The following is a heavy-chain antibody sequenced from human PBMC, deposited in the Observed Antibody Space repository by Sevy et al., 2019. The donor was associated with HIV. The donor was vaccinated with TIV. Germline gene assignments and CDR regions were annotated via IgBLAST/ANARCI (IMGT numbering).Heavy chain of an antibody. J-gene: IGHJ6*02. CDR3: ATGGPLAAAGNPAHYGMDV. CDR2: IKQDGSEK. D-gene: IGHD6-13*01. Sequence: GGSLRLSCAASGFTFSSYWMNWVRQAPGKGLEWVVNIKQDGSEKYYVDSVKGRFTISRDNAKNSLYLQMNSLRAEDTAVYYCATGGPLAAAGNPAHYGMDVWGQGTTVTVSS. CDR1: GFTFSSYW. V-gene: IGHV3-7*01.